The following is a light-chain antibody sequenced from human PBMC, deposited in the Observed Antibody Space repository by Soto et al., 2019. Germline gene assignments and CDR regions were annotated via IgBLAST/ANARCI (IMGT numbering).Light chain of an antibody. Sequence: IVLTQSPDTLSLSPGERATLSCRASQSVTNYIAWYQQRPGQAPRLLIYDASNRATGVPARFSGSGSGTDFTLTISDLEPADFGLYYCQQRLNWPPGFGQGTKVDI. CDR3: QQRLNWPPG. J-gene: IGKJ1*01. CDR1: QSVTNY. CDR2: DAS. V-gene: IGKV3-11*01.